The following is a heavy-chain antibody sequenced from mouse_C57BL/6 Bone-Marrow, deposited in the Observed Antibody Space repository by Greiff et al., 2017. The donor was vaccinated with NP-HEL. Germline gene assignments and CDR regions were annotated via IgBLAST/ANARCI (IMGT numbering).Heavy chain of an antibody. Sequence: QVHVKQPGADLVKPGASVKLSCKASGYTFTSYWMHWVKQRPGRGLEWIGRIDPNSGGTKFNEKFKTKATLTVDKPSSTAYMQLSSLTYEDSAVYYCAGYYYDSRGGYFDVGGTGTAVTVTA. CDR3: AGYYYDSRGGYFDV. CDR2: IDPNSGGT. V-gene: IGHV1-72*01. J-gene: IGHJ1*03. CDR1: GYTFTSYW. D-gene: IGHD1-1*01.